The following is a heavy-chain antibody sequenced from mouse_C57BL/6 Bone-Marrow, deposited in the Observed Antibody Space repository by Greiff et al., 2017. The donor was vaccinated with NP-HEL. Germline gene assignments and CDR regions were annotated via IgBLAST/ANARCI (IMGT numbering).Heavy chain of an antibody. J-gene: IGHJ1*03. Sequence: VQLQQSGAELMKPGASVKLSCKATGYTFTGYWIEWVKQRPGHGLEWIGEILPGSGSTNYNEKFKGKATFTADTSSNTAYMQLSSLTTEDSAIYYCARDCIYYYGSSPFWYFDVWGTGTTVTVSS. D-gene: IGHD1-1*01. CDR3: ARDCIYYYGSSPFWYFDV. CDR1: GYTFTGYW. V-gene: IGHV1-9*01. CDR2: ILPGSGST.